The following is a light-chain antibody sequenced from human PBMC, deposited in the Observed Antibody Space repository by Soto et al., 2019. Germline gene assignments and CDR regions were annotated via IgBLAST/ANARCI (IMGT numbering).Light chain of an antibody. Sequence: EIVLTQSPGTLSLSPGERATLSCRASQSVSSSYLAWYQQKPGQAPRLIIYGASSRATGIPDRFSGSGSGTEFTLTISRLEPEDFAVYYCQQYGSSPPWTFGQGTKVEIK. CDR2: GAS. CDR3: QQYGSSPPWT. J-gene: IGKJ1*01. V-gene: IGKV3-20*01. CDR1: QSVSSSY.